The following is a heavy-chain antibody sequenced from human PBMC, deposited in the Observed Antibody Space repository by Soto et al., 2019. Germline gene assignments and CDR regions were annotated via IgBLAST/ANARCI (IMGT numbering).Heavy chain of an antibody. J-gene: IGHJ4*02. CDR1: GLTFSDSY. Sequence: GGSLRLSCAASGLTFSDSYMSWIRLAPGKGLEWISYISDSGSTIYYADSVKGRFTISRDNAKNSLFLQMNSLRVEDTAVYYCARVDASYDSSGFKEDYFDYWGQGTHVTVS. D-gene: IGHD3-22*01. CDR2: ISDSGSTI. V-gene: IGHV3-11*01. CDR3: ARVDASYDSSGFKEDYFDY.